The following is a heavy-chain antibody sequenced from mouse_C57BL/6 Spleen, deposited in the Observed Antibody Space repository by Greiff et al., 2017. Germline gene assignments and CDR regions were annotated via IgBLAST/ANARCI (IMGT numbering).Heavy chain of an antibody. Sequence: QVQLQQPGAELVKPGASVKLSCKASGYTFTSYWMQWVKQRPGQGLEWIGEIDPSDSYTNYNQQFKGKATLTVDTSSSTAYMQLSSLTSEDSAVYYCARGAAGTGFDYWGQGTTLTVSS. D-gene: IGHD4-1*01. CDR2: IDPSDSYT. V-gene: IGHV1-50*01. CDR1: GYTFTSYW. CDR3: ARGAAGTGFDY. J-gene: IGHJ2*01.